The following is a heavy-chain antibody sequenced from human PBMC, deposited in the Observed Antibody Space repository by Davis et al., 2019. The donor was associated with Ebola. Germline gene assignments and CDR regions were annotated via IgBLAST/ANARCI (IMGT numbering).Heavy chain of an antibody. Sequence: GESLKISCAASGFTFSDYYMTWIRQAPGKGLEWVSYITSTSSYTNYADSVKGRFTISRDNSKNTLYLQMNNLRAEDTAVYYCARDGEYCTNGICSTYFDYWGQGTLVTVSS. D-gene: IGHD2-8*01. J-gene: IGHJ4*02. V-gene: IGHV3-11*06. CDR3: ARDGEYCTNGICSTYFDY. CDR2: ITSTSSYT. CDR1: GFTFSDYY.